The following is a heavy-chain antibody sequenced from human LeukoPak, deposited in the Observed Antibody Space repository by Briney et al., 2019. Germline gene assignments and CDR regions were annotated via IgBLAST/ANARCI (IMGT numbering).Heavy chain of an antibody. CDR1: GFTFSSYW. D-gene: IGHD2-2*01. CDR3: ASGLGVVVVPAALNAFDI. J-gene: IGHJ3*02. Sequence: GGSLRLSCAASGFTFSSYWTSWVRQAPGKGLEWVANIKQDGSEKYYVDSVKGRFTIPRDNAKNSLYLQMNSLRAEDTAVYYCASGLGVVVVPAALNAFDIWGQGTMVTVSS. V-gene: IGHV3-7*01. CDR2: IKQDGSEK.